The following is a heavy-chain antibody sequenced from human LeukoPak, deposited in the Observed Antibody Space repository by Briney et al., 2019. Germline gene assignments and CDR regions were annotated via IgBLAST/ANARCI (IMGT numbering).Heavy chain of an antibody. J-gene: IGHJ4*02. CDR2: ISSSSSYI. Sequence: GGSLRLSCAASGFTFSSYSMNWVRQAPGKGLEWVSSISSSSSYIYYADSVKGRFTISRDNAKNSLYLQMNSLRAEDTAVHYCARAGAAAPRGSDYWGQGTLVTVSS. V-gene: IGHV3-21*01. CDR3: ARAGAAAPRGSDY. D-gene: IGHD2-15*01. CDR1: GFTFSSYS.